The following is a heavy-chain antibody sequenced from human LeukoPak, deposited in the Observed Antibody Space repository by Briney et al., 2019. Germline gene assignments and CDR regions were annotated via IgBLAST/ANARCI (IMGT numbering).Heavy chain of an antibody. CDR1: GRSISSYY. CDR2: IYTSGST. D-gene: IGHD3-10*02. Sequence: PSETLSLTCTVSGRSISSYYWSWIRQPAGNELEWIWRIYTSGSTNYNPSLKSRVTMSVDTSKNQFSLKLSSVTAADTAVYYCARSSPSYYGRAELWGQGTMVTVSS. J-gene: IGHJ3*01. CDR3: ARSSPSYYGRAEL. V-gene: IGHV4-4*07.